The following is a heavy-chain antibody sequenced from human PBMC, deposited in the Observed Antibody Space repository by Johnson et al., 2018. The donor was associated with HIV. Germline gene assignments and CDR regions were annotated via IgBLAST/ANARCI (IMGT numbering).Heavy chain of an antibody. V-gene: IGHV3-20*04. Sequence: VQLVESGGDLVQPGGSLRLSCVGSGFTFSTNWMHWVRQAPGKGLVWVSGINWHGGSTGYADSVKGRFTISRDNAKNSLDLQMNSLRAEDTALYYCARDLWGVGAFDIWGQGTMVTVSS. CDR2: INWHGGST. D-gene: IGHD2-21*01. CDR1: GFTFSTNW. CDR3: ARDLWGVGAFDI. J-gene: IGHJ3*02.